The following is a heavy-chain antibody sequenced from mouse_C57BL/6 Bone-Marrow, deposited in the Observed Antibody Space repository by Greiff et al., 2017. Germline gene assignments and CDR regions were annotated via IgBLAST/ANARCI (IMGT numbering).Heavy chain of an antibody. CDR3: ARWDPYAMDY. D-gene: IGHD4-1*01. CDR2: INPSYGTT. Sequence: EVKLMESGPELVKPGASVKISCKASGYSFTDYNMNWVKQSPGKSLEWIGVINPSYGTTSYNQKFKGKATLTVDQSSSTAYMQLSSLTSEDSAVYYCARWDPYAMDYWGQGTSVTVSS. CDR1: GYSFTDYN. J-gene: IGHJ4*01. V-gene: IGHV1-39*01.